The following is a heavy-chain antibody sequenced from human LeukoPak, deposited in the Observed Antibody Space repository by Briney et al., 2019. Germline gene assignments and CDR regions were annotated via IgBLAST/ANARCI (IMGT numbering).Heavy chain of an antibody. D-gene: IGHD2-2*01. Sequence: ASVKVSCKASGYTFTGYYMHWVRQAPGQGLEWMGWINPNSGGTNYAQKFQGRVTMTRDTSISTAYMELSRLRSDDTAVYYCARDFTIVVVPAAGDSYYYYGMDAWGQGTTVTVSS. CDR2: INPNSGGT. CDR3: ARDFTIVVVPAAGDSYYYYGMDA. CDR1: GYTFTGYY. J-gene: IGHJ6*02. V-gene: IGHV1-2*02.